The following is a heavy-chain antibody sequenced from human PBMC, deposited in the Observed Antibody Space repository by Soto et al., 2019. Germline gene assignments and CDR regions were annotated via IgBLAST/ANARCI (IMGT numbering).Heavy chain of an antibody. D-gene: IGHD1-1*01. V-gene: IGHV1-69*15. CDR2: IIPIFGTT. CDR1: GGTFGSNA. Sequence: QVQLVQSETEVRKPGSSVKVSCRASGGTFGSNAISWVRQAPGQGLEWMGNIIPIFGTTKSSQNFQGRVTITADESTNTAHMELSSLRSEDTAIYFCAREGYTFGPGAVSGAFWGQGTMVTVSS. CDR3: AREGYTFGPGAVSGAF. J-gene: IGHJ3*01.